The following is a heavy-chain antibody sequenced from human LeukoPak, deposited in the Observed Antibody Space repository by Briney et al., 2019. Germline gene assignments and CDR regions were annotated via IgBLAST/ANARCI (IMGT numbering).Heavy chain of an antibody. CDR2: ISSSSSYI. D-gene: IGHD6-13*01. V-gene: IGHV3-21*01. CDR3: ARDFEAAAMN. Sequence: GGSLRLSCAASGFIFSSYSMNWVRQAPGKGLEWVSSISSSSSYIYYADSVKGRFTISRDNAKNSLYLQMNSLRAEDTAVYYCARDFEAAAMNWGQGTLVTVSS. J-gene: IGHJ4*02. CDR1: GFIFSSYS.